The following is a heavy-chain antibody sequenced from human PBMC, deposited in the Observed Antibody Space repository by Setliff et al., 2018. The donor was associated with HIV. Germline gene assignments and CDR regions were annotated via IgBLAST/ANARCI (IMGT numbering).Heavy chain of an antibody. D-gene: IGHD1-26*01. CDR2: ISLDGSNK. CDR1: GFTFSPYA. V-gene: IGHV3-30-3*01. Sequence: GGSLRLSCAASGFTFSPYAMHWVRQAPGKGLEWVAGISLDGSNKHYADSVKGRFFISRDNSKNTVSLEINSLRAEDTAVYYCANRFTKWELGPIDYWGQGTLVTVS. CDR3: ANRFTKWELGPIDY. J-gene: IGHJ4*02.